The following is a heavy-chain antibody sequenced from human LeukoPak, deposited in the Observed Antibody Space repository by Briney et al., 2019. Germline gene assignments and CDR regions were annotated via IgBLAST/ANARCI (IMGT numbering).Heavy chain of an antibody. Sequence: PSETLSLTCSVSGDSVSSSPYYWGWIRQPPGKGLEWIGDIYYSGSIKYNPSLKSRVTMSVDTSKNQFSLKLSSVTAADTAIYYCARENPSGYYNRPIDYWGQGTLVTVSS. J-gene: IGHJ4*02. CDR3: ARENPSGYYNRPIDY. V-gene: IGHV4-61*01. CDR1: GDSVSSSPYY. D-gene: IGHD3-22*01. CDR2: IYYSGSI.